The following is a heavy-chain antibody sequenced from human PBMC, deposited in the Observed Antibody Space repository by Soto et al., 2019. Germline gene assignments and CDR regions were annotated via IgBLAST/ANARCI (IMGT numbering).Heavy chain of an antibody. CDR3: GKAEGSTAAGLDY. CDR1: GFTFSNHA. J-gene: IGHJ4*02. CDR2: ISGSGGST. D-gene: IGHD6-13*01. V-gene: IGHV3-23*01. Sequence: EVQLLESGGGLVQPGGSLRLSCAASGFTFSNHAMSWVRQAPGKGLEWVSAISGSGGSTYYADSVKGRFTISRDNSKTTLYLQINSLRAEDTAVYYCGKAEGSTAAGLDYWGQGTLVTVSS.